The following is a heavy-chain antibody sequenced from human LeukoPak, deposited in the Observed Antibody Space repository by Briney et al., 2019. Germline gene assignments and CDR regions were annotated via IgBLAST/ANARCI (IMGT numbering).Heavy chain of an antibody. CDR1: GYTFTSYD. CDR3: ATVSQDYYDSSGYQDYAFDI. Sequence: ASVKVSCKASGYTFTSYDINWVRQATGQGLEWMGWMNPNSGNTGYAQKFQGRVTMTRNTSISTAYMELSSLRSEDTAVYYCATVSQDYYDSSGYQDYAFDIWGQGTMVTVSS. D-gene: IGHD3-22*01. V-gene: IGHV1-8*01. CDR2: MNPNSGNT. J-gene: IGHJ3*02.